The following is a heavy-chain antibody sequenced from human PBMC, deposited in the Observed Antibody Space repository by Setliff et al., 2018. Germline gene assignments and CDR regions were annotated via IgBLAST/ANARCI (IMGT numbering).Heavy chain of an antibody. J-gene: IGHJ2*01. CDR1: GGSISSDY. Sequence: SETLSLTCVVSGGSISSDYWGWIRQPAGKGLEWIGRLSPSGNTNYSPSLKSRVTMSLDTSKNYFSLKLKSVTAADTAIYFCARGNYAYWYSDLWGRGTLVTVSS. CDR2: LSPSGNT. V-gene: IGHV4-4*07. D-gene: IGHD1-7*01. CDR3: ARGNYAYWYSDL.